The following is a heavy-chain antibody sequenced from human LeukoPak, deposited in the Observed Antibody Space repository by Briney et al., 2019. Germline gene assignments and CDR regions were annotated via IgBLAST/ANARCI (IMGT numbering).Heavy chain of an antibody. CDR1: GGSIKSNNW. Sequence: PSETLSLTCAVSGGSIKSNNWWSWVRQPPGKGLEWIGAIYHNGSTTHNPSLERPVTVSADKRKNPFCQDLTSVPAAQPSVYYCARFCGSTSWHSGYYYGIGVWGQGTTVAVSS. J-gene: IGHJ6*02. CDR3: ARFCGSTSWHSGYYYGIGV. D-gene: IGHD2-2*01. V-gene: IGHV4-4*02. CDR2: IYHNGST.